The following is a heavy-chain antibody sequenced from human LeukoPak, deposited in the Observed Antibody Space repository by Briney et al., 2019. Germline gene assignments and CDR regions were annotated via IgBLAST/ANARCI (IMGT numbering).Heavy chain of an antibody. J-gene: IGHJ4*02. Sequence: SETLSLTCTVSGGSISSYYWSWIRQPPGKGLEWIGYIYYSGSTNYNPSLKSRVTISVDTSKNQFSLKLSSVTAADTAVYYCARHEGGSYFDYWGQGTLVTVSS. V-gene: IGHV4-59*08. CDR1: GGSISSYY. D-gene: IGHD1-26*01. CDR3: ARHEGGSYFDY. CDR2: IYYSGST.